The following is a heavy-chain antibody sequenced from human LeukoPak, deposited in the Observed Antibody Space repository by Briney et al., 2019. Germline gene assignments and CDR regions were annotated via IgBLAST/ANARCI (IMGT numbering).Heavy chain of an antibody. CDR3: ARGPPRDISGYFNY. J-gene: IGHJ4*02. Sequence: TGGSLRLCCAASGFTFSSYWMSWVRQAPGKGLEWVANIKQDGSEKYYVDSVKGRFTISRDNAKNSLYLQVNSLRAEDTAVYYCARGPPRDISGYFNYWGQGTLVTVSS. CDR2: IKQDGSEK. D-gene: IGHD3-22*01. CDR1: GFTFSSYW. V-gene: IGHV3-7*01.